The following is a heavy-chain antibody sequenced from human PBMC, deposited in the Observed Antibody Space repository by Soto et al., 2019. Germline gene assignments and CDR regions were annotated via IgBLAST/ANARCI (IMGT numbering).Heavy chain of an antibody. D-gene: IGHD6-19*01. Sequence: EVQLVESGGGLVQPGGSLRLSCAASGFTFSSYSMNWVRQAPGKGLEWVSYISSSSSTIYYADSVKGRFTISRDNAKNSLYLQMNSLRDEDTAVYYCARDSVGYSSGWYEAFDIWGQGTMVTVSS. J-gene: IGHJ3*02. V-gene: IGHV3-48*02. CDR3: ARDSVGYSSGWYEAFDI. CDR2: ISSSSSTI. CDR1: GFTFSSYS.